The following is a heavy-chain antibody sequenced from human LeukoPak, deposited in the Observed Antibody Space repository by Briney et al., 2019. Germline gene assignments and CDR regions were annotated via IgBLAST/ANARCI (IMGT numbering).Heavy chain of an antibody. Sequence: GGSLRLSCAASGFTFSSYSMNWVRQAPGKGLEWVSSISSSSSYIYYADSVKGRFTISRDNAKNSLYLQMNSLRAEDTAVYYCALGDYGAPFDYWGQGTLVAVSS. CDR3: ALGDYGAPFDY. J-gene: IGHJ4*02. CDR2: ISSSSSYI. V-gene: IGHV3-21*01. CDR1: GFTFSSYS. D-gene: IGHD4-17*01.